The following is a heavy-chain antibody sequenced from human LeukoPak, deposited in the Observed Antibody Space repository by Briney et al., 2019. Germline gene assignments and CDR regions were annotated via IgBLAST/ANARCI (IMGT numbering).Heavy chain of an antibody. J-gene: IGHJ4*02. Sequence: GASVKVSCKASGYTFTSYGISWVRQAPGQGLEWMGWISAYNGNTNYAQKLQGRVTMTTDTSTSTACMELRSLRSDDTAVYYCARDQARYCSSTSCSPFDYWGQGTLVTVSS. V-gene: IGHV1-18*04. CDR1: GYTFTSYG. D-gene: IGHD2-2*01. CDR3: ARDQARYCSSTSCSPFDY. CDR2: ISAYNGNT.